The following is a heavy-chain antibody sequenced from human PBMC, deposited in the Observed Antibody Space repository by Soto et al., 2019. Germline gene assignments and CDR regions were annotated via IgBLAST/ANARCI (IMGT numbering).Heavy chain of an antibody. Sequence: GGSLRLSCAASGFTFSSYAVSWVRQAPGKWPEWISSISGSGSTIYYADSVEGRFTISRDNSKNTLYLQMSSLRAEDTAVYYCAKVFYYYDSSGYYYFDYWGQGXLVTVYS. V-gene: IGHV3-23*01. J-gene: IGHJ4*02. CDR1: GFTFSSYA. CDR2: ISGSGSTI. D-gene: IGHD3-22*01. CDR3: AKVFYYYDSSGYYYFDY.